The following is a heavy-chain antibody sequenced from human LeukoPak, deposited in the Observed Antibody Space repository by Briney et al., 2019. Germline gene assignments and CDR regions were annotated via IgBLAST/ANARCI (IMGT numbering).Heavy chain of an antibody. CDR2: IYHSGST. V-gene: IGHV4-30-2*01. D-gene: IGHD6-13*01. CDR1: GGSISSGGYY. CDR3: ARDVEQQLVRGYFDY. Sequence: PSETLSLTCTVSGGSISSGGYYWSWIRQPPGKGLEWIGYIYHSGSTYYNPSLKSRVTISVDRSKNQFSLKLSSVTAADTAVYYCARDVEQQLVRGYFDYWGQGTLVTVSS. J-gene: IGHJ4*02.